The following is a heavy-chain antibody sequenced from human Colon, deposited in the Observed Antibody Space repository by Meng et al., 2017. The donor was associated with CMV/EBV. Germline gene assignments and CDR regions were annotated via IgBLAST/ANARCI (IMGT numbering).Heavy chain of an antibody. CDR3: ARGWVRDRSSLHFDY. J-gene: IGHJ4*02. Sequence: VHPQQGGAGLFKPSETLSLPCALYGGSFTNYYWSWIRQPPGKGLEWIAEINHSGTTYYNPSLKSRVTLSLDSSTNQFSLKLSSVTAADAAIYYCARGWVRDRSSLHFDYWGQGTLVTVSS. V-gene: IGHV4-34*01. CDR2: INHSGTT. CDR1: GGSFTNYY. D-gene: IGHD6-6*01.